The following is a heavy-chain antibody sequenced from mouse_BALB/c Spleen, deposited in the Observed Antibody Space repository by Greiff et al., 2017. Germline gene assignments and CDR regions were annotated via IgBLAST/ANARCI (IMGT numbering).Heavy chain of an antibody. CDR2: ISYDGSN. D-gene: IGHD1-1*02. V-gene: IGHV3-6*02. Sequence: EVHLVESGPGLVKPSQSLSLTCSVTGYSITSGYYWNWIRQFPGNKLEWMGYISYDGSNNYNPSLKNRISITRDTSKNQFFLKLNSVTTEDTATYYCARGGYWYFDVWGAGTTVTVSS. CDR1: GYSITSGYY. CDR3: ARGGYWYFDV. J-gene: IGHJ1*01.